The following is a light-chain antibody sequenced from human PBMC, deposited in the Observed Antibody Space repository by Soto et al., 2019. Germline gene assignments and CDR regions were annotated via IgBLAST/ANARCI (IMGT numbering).Light chain of an antibody. V-gene: IGKV3-20*01. CDR2: GAS. Sequence: EIVLTQSPGTLSLSPGERATLSCRASQSVSSSYLAWYQQKPGQAPRLLIYGASSRATGIPNRFSDNGSGTDFTLTISRLEPEDFAVYYCQQYGSSPVTFGQGTKVDIK. CDR3: QQYGSSPVT. CDR1: QSVSSSY. J-gene: IGKJ1*01.